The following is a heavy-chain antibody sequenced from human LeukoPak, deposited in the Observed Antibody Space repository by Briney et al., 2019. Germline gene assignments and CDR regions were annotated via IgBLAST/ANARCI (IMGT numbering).Heavy chain of an antibody. D-gene: IGHD3-3*01. CDR2: IRYDGSNK. CDR1: GFTFSSYG. J-gene: IGHJ4*02. Sequence: GVSLRLSCAASGFTFSSYGMHWVRQAPGKGLEWVAFIRYDGSNKYYADSVKGRFTLSRDNSKNMLYLQMNSLRAEDTAVYYCAKAYDLWSGYPLFDFWGQGTLVTVSS. CDR3: AKAYDLWSGYPLFDF. V-gene: IGHV3-30*02.